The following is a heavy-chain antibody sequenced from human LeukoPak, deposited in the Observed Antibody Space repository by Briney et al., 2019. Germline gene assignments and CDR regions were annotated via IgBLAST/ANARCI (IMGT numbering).Heavy chain of an antibody. J-gene: IGHJ4*02. Sequence: ASVKVSCKASGGTFSSYAISWVRQAPGQGLEWMGGIIPIFGTANYAQKFQGRVTITADESTSTAYMELSSLRSEDTAVYYCATSWQWLVKSFDYWGRGTLVTVSS. D-gene: IGHD6-19*01. CDR2: IIPIFGTA. CDR1: GGTFSSYA. V-gene: IGHV1-69*13. CDR3: ATSWQWLVKSFDY.